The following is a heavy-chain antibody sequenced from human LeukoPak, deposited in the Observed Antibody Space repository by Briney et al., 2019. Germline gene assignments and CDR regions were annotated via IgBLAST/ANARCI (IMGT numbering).Heavy chain of an antibody. CDR2: ISAGNGNT. J-gene: IGHJ4*02. CDR3: ARDSGSGNNDY. V-gene: IGHV1-3*01. Sequence: ASVKVSCKASGYTLTSYAIHWVRQAPGQRLEWMGWISAGNGNTKYSQNFQGRVTFISNTSATTAFMELSSLRSEDAAVYYCARDSGSGNNDYWDQGTLVTVSS. CDR1: GYTLTSYA. D-gene: IGHD1-26*01.